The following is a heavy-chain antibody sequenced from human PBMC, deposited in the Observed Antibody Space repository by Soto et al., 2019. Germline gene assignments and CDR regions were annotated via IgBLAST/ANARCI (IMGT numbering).Heavy chain of an antibody. CDR2: ISESGGST. D-gene: IGHD2-8*01. CDR3: AREIEENGQVPIPGDY. V-gene: IGHV3-23*01. J-gene: IGHJ4*02. CDR1: GFSFSDYA. Sequence: GGSLRLSCAASGFSFSDYAMSWVRHAPGKGLEWVSVISESGGSTHYADSVRGRFTVSRDNPKNSLSLRMNSLRAEDTAVYYCAREIEENGQVPIPGDYWGQGSLVTVSS.